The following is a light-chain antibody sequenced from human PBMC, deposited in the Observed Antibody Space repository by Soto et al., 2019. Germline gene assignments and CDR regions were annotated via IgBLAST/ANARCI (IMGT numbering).Light chain of an antibody. CDR1: QSISSW. V-gene: IGKV1-5*01. CDR2: DTS. CDR3: QQYYSYSGT. J-gene: IGKJ1*01. Sequence: DIQMTQSPSTLSASVGDRVTITCRASQSISSWLAWYQQKPGKAPQLLIYDTSSLETGVPSRFSGSGSGTEFPLTISSLQPDDFASYYCQQYYSYSGTFGQGTKVEIK.